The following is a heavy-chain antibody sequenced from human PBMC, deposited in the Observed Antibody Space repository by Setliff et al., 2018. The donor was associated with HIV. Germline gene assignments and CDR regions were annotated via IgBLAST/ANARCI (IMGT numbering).Heavy chain of an antibody. D-gene: IGHD6-19*01. Sequence: SETLSLTCTVSGGSISSYYWSWIRQPPGKGLEWIGYIYYSGSTNYNPSLKSRVTISVDTSKNQFSLKLSSVTAADTAVYYCARFHSSGWSLDYWGQGTLVTVSS. CDR1: GGSISSYY. J-gene: IGHJ4*02. CDR2: IYYSGST. V-gene: IGHV4-59*01. CDR3: ARFHSSGWSLDY.